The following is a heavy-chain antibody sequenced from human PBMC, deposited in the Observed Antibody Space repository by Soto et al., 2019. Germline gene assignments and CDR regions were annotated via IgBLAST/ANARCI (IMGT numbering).Heavy chain of an antibody. J-gene: IGHJ5*01. CDR1: GFSLSTSGMC. CDR2: IDWVDDK. Sequence: SGPTLVNPTQTLTLTCTFSGFSLSTSGMCVSWIRQPPGKALEWLALIDWVDDKYYSTSLKTRLTISKDTSKNQVVLTLTNVDPLETGTYYCARMCRGWFDHWGQGTMVTVSS. CDR3: ARMCRGWFDH. V-gene: IGHV2-70*01. D-gene: IGHD2-15*01.